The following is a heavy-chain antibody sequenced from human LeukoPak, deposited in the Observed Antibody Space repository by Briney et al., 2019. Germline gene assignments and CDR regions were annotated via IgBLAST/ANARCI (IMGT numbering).Heavy chain of an antibody. J-gene: IGHJ4*02. D-gene: IGHD4-17*01. CDR2: ISNSGDST. Sequence: GGSLRLSCAASGFTFSGHVMSWVRQAPGKGLEWVSAISNSGDSTFYADSVKGRLTISRDNSKSTLYLQMNSLRAEDTAVYYCASTGYGVRDYWGQGTLVTVSS. V-gene: IGHV3-23*01. CDR3: ASTGYGVRDY. CDR1: GFTFSGHV.